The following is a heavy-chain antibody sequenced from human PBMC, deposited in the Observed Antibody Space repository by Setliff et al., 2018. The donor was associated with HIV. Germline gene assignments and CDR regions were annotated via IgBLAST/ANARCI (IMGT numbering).Heavy chain of an antibody. Sequence: SETLSLTCAVYGGSFSGYYWSWIRQPPGKGLEWIGNMYYSGSTNYNPSLKSRVTISVDTSNNQFSLKLSSVTAADTAVYYCASLTDYGGDSGSHWGQGTLVTVSS. V-gene: IGHV4-34*11. D-gene: IGHD4-17*01. CDR2: MYYSGST. CDR3: ASLTDYGGDSGSH. J-gene: IGHJ4*02. CDR1: GGSFSGYY.